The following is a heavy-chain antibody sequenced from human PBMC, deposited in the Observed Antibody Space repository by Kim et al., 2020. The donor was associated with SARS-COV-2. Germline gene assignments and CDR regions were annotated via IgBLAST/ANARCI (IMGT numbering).Heavy chain of an antibody. CDR3: ARGRGVVGGMDV. CDR2: IYYSGST. V-gene: IGHV4-59*01. D-gene: IGHD3-3*01. CDR1: GGSISSYY. Sequence: SETLSLTCTVSGGSISSYYWSWIRQPPGKGLEWIGDIYYSGSTTCNPSLKSRVTISLETSKNQFSLKLSSVTAADTAVYYCARGRGVVGGMDVWGQGTTVTVSS. J-gene: IGHJ6*02.